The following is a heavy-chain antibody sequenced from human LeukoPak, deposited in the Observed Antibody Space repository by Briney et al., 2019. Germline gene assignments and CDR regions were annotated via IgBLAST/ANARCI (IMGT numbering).Heavy chain of an antibody. J-gene: IGHJ4*02. V-gene: IGHV4-59*01. Sequence: PSETLSLTCSVSGDSISIYYWSWIRQPPGKGLEWIGYIYNSGSTNYNPSLKSRVTISVDTSKNQFSLKLSSVTAADTAVYYCARGGGVTMVRGVFDYWGQGTLVTVSS. CDR2: IYNSGST. CDR3: ARGGGVTMVRGVFDY. D-gene: IGHD3-10*01. CDR1: GDSISIYY.